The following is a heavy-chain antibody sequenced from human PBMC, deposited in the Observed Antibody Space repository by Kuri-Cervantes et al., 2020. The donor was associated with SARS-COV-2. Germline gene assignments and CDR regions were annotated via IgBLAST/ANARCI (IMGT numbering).Heavy chain of an antibody. CDR2: ISGSGGST. Sequence: GESLKISCAASGFTFSSYAMSWVRQAPGKGLEWVSAISGSGGSTYYADSVKGRFTISRDNSKNTLYLQMNSLRAEDTAVYYCARGRTGDIFDYWGQGTLVTVSS. V-gene: IGHV3-23*01. J-gene: IGHJ4*02. D-gene: IGHD7-27*01. CDR1: GFTFSSYA. CDR3: ARGRTGDIFDY.